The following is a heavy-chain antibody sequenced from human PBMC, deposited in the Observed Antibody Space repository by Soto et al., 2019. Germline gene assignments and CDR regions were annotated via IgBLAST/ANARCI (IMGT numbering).Heavy chain of an antibody. CDR1: GFTFSSYS. CDR2: ISSASSTI. V-gene: IGHV3-48*02. J-gene: IGHJ4*02. Sequence: EVQLMESGGGLVQPGGSLRLSCAASGFTFSSYSMNWVRQAPGKGLEWVSYISSASSTIFYTDSVKGRFTISRDNAKNSLYLHMNSLSEEDTAVYYCARDPSVGNWGQGTLVTVSS. CDR3: ARDPSVGN. D-gene: IGHD1-26*01.